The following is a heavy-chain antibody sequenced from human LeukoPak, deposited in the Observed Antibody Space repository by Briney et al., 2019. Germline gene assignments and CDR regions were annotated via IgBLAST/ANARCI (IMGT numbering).Heavy chain of an antibody. CDR1: GYTFTSYA. D-gene: IGHD6-13*01. J-gene: IGHJ4*02. CDR3: ARDGDSSSWYGGAPLDY. V-gene: IGHV1-3*01. CDR2: MNAGNGNT. Sequence: ASVKVSCKASGYTFTSYAMHWVRQAPGQRLEWMGWMNAGNGNTKYSQKFQGRVTITRDTSASTAYMELSSLRSEDTAVYYCARDGDSSSWYGGAPLDYWGQGTLVTVSS.